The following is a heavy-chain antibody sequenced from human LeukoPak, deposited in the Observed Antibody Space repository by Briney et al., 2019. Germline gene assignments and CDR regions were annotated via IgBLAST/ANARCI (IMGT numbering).Heavy chain of an antibody. V-gene: IGHV4-4*07. D-gene: IGHD1-1*01. CDR2: IYTSGST. CDR1: GDSISSYY. Sequence: SETLSLTCTVSGDSISSYYWSWIRQPAGKGLEWIGRIYTSGSTNYNPSLESRVTMSIDTSKNQFSLKLSSVTAADTAVYYCARSTGTGGVNFDYWGQGTLVTVSS. J-gene: IGHJ4*02. CDR3: ARSTGTGGVNFDY.